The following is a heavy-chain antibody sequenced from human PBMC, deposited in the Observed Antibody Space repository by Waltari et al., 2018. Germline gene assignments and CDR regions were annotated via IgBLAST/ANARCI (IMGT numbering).Heavy chain of an antibody. CDR1: AFTFSNSA. Sequence: DVQLVQSGDGLVPPAGSLRLPGPAPAFTFSNSAVHWVHQTPGTGLVWVSRIRNDGTITSYAESVKSRFTTSRDNSKNTLYLQMNSLRAEDTAVYYCARRGDYGDLWGQGTLVTASS. J-gene: IGHJ5*02. V-gene: IGHV3-74*01. D-gene: IGHD4-17*01. CDR3: ARRGDYGDL. CDR2: IRNDGTIT.